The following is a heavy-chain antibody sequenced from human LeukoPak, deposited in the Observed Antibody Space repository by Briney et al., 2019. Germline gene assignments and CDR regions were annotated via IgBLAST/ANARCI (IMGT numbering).Heavy chain of an antibody. CDR3: ARDRWFDP. J-gene: IGHJ5*02. V-gene: IGHV4-31*03. Sequence: PSQTLSLTCTVSGGSISSGGNYWSWIRQHPGKGLEWIGYIYYSGSTYYNPPLKSRVTISLDTSRNQFSLKLTSVTAADTAVYYCARDRWFDPWGQGTLVTVSS. CDR1: GGSISSGGNY. CDR2: IYYSGST.